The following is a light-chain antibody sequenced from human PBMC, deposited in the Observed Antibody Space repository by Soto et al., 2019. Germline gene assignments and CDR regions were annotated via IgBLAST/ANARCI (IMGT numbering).Light chain of an antibody. J-gene: IGKJ1*01. CDR1: QTIRSS. CDR2: GAS. Sequence: EVVMTQSPATLSVSLGERATLSCRASQTIRSSLAWYQQKPGQAPRLLIYGASTRATDIPARFGGSGSGTEFTLTISSPQSEDSAIYYCQQYNNWPQTFGQGTKVEIK. CDR3: QQYNNWPQT. V-gene: IGKV3-15*01.